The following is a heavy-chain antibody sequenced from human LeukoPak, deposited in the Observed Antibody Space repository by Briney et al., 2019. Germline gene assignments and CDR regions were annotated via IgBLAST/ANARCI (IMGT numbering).Heavy chain of an antibody. V-gene: IGHV3-48*04. D-gene: IGHD1-26*01. CDR3: TRGSPTNGGSYWALFDY. Sequence: GGSLRLSCAASGFTFSSYTMNWVRQAPGKGLECVSFISGSDNTIYYTDSVKGRFTISRDNAKNSLFLQMNSLRGEDTAVYYCTRGSPTNGGSYWALFDYWGQGAQVTVSS. CDR1: GFTFSSYT. J-gene: IGHJ4*02. CDR2: ISGSDNTI.